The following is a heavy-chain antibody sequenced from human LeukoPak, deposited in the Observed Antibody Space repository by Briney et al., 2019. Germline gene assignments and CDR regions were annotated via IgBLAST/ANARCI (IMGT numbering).Heavy chain of an antibody. Sequence: SETLSLTCTVSSGSISNYDWSWIRQRAGKGLEWIGRIYTSGSTNYNPSLKGRVTMSVDTSKKQFSLKLSSVTAADTAVYYCARVTGTRRYYYDTEYYYYYMDVWGKGTTVTVSS. CDR2: IYTSGST. CDR3: ARVTGTRRYYYDTEYYYYYMDV. CDR1: SGSISNYD. J-gene: IGHJ6*03. D-gene: IGHD3-22*01. V-gene: IGHV4-4*07.